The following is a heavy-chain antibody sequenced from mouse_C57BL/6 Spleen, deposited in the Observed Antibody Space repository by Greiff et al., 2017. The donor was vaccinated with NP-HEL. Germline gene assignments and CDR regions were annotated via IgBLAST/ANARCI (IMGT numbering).Heavy chain of an antibody. D-gene: IGHD2-4*01. CDR3: ARRDDYDPYFDY. V-gene: IGHV5-17*01. Sequence: EVKLMESGGGLVKPGGSLKLSCAASGFTFSDYGMHWVRQAPEKGLEWVAYLSSGSSTIYYADTVKGRFTISRDNAKNTLFLQMTSLRSEDTAMYYCARRDDYDPYFDYWGQGTTRTVSS. CDR1: GFTFSDYG. J-gene: IGHJ2*01. CDR2: LSSGSSTI.